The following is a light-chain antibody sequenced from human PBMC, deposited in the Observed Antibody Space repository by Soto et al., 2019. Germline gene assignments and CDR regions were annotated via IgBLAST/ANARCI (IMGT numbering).Light chain of an antibody. CDR3: QQYSDSPPLFT. V-gene: IGKV3-15*01. Sequence: EIVMTQSPATLSLSPGERATLSCRASQSVGSNLAWYQQKPGQAPRLLIYGASTRATGIPARFSGSGSGTEFTLSISSLQAEDVAVYYCQQYSDSPPLFTFGPGTKVNI. CDR2: GAS. J-gene: IGKJ3*01. CDR1: QSVGSN.